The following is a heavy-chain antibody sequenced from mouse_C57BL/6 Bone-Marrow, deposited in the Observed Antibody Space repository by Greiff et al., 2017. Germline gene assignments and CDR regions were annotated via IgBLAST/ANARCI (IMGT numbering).Heavy chain of an antibody. CDR2: INPNYGTT. V-gene: IGHV1-39*01. CDR3: ARGYDYDYAMDY. CDR1: GYSFTDYN. D-gene: IGHD2-4*01. Sequence: VQLKQSGPELVKPGASVKISCKASGYSFTDYNMNWVKQSHGKSLEWIGVINPNYGTTSYNQKFKGKATLTVDPSSSTAYMQLNSLTSEDSAVYYGARGYDYDYAMDYWGQGTSVTVSS. J-gene: IGHJ4*01.